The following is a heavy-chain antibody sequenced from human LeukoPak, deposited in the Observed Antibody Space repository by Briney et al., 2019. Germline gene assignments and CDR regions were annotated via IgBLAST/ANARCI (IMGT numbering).Heavy chain of an antibody. J-gene: IGHJ4*02. CDR2: ISSTSRTI. D-gene: IGHD2-21*01. Sequence: PPGGSLRLSCAASGFTFSGFGMNWVRQAPGRGLECLSYISSTSRTIYYADSVKGRFTISRDNAKNSLYLQMNSLRAEDTAVYYCARDLHCGGDCYPLTYWGQGTLVTVSS. V-gene: IGHV3-48*01. CDR1: GFTFSGFG. CDR3: ARDLHCGGDCYPLTY.